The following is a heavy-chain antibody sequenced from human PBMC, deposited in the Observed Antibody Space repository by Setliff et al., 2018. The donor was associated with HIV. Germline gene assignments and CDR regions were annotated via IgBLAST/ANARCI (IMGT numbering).Heavy chain of an antibody. CDR2: IYTSGST. D-gene: IGHD6-19*01. CDR1: GGYISSGGNH. CDR3: ARGEVAATTWGDY. Sequence: PSETLSLTCIVSGGYISSGGNHWSWIRQSPGKGLEWIGRIYTSGSTNYNPSLKSRVTMSVDTSKNQFSLKLSSVTAADTAVYYCARGEVAATTWGDYWGQGTLVTVSS. J-gene: IGHJ4*02. V-gene: IGHV4-61*02.